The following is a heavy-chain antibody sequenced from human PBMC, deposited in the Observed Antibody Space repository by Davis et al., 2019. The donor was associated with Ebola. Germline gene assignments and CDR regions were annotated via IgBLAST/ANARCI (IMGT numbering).Heavy chain of an antibody. D-gene: IGHD3-22*01. V-gene: IGHV1-18*04. Sequence: ASVKVSCKASGYTFTSYGISWVRQAPGQGLEWMGWISSYNGNTNYAQKLQGRVTMTTDTSTSTAYMELRSLRSDDTAVYYCAKLGDDYYDSSHFDYWGQGTLVTVSS. J-gene: IGHJ4*02. CDR2: ISSYNGNT. CDR1: GYTFTSYG. CDR3: AKLGDDYYDSSHFDY.